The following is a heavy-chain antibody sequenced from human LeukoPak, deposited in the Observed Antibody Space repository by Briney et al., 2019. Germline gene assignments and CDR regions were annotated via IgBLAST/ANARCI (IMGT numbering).Heavy chain of an antibody. CDR2: IYHSGST. V-gene: IGHV4-4*02. D-gene: IGHD3-22*01. J-gene: IGHJ3*02. Sequence: SGTLSLTCAVSGGSISSSNWWSWVRQPPGKGLEWIGEIYHSGSTNYNPSLKSRVTISVDKSKNQFSLKLSSVTAADTAVYYCASSYYYDSSGYYLDDAFDIWGQGTMVTVSS. CDR3: ASSYYYDSSGYYLDDAFDI. CDR1: GGSISSSNW.